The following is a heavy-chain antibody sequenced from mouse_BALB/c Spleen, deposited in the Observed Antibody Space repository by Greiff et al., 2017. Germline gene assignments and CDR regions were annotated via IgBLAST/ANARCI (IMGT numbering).Heavy chain of an antibody. Sequence: EVKLVESGGGLVQPGGSRKLSCAASGFTFSSFGMHWVRQAPEKGLEWVAYISSGSSTIYYADTVKGRFTISRDNPKNTLFLQMTSLRSEDTAMYYCARPHLLHYFGYWGQGTTLTVSS. D-gene: IGHD1-1*01. CDR1: GFTFSSFG. CDR3: ARPHLLHYFGY. CDR2: ISSGSSTI. V-gene: IGHV5-17*02. J-gene: IGHJ2*01.